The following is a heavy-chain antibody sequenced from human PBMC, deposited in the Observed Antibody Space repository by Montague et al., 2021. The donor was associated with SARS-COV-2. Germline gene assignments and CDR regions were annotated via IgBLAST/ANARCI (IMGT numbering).Heavy chain of an antibody. J-gene: IGHJ6*02. V-gene: IGHV3-53*01. CDR3: ARDLMELQGMDV. Sequence: SLRLSCAASGFTVSSNYMSWVRQAPGKGLEWVSVIYSGGSTYYADSVKGRFTISRDNSKNTLYLQTNGLRAEDTAVYYCARDLMELQGMDVWGQGTTVTVSS. CDR2: IYSGGST. D-gene: IGHD1-7*01. CDR1: GFTVSSNY.